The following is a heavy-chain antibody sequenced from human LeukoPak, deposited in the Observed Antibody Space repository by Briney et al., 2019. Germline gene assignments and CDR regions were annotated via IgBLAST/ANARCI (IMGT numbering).Heavy chain of an antibody. CDR3: AKFFTGEYVRAFDV. Sequence: PGGSLRLSCAASGFTFSSYSMNWVRQAPGKGLEWVSSITSGSSYIYYADSVKGRFTISRDNAKNSLYLQMNSLRAEDTAVYYCAKFFTGEYVRAFDVWGQGTMVTVSS. CDR2: ITSGSSYI. J-gene: IGHJ3*01. D-gene: IGHD3-10*02. V-gene: IGHV3-21*01. CDR1: GFTFSSYS.